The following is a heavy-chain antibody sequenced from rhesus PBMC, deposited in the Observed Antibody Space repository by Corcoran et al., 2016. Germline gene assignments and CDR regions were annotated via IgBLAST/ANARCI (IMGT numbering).Heavy chain of an antibody. CDR3: ARSTGVAFDY. CDR1: GGSISSNY. D-gene: IGHD4-29*01. Sequence: QVQLQESGPGLVKPSETLSLTCAVSGGSISSNYWSWSRPPPGKGLEWIGRISGSGARTDYNPSLTSRVPISTDTSKNQCSLKLSSVTAADTAVYYCARSTGVAFDYWGQGVLVTVSS. J-gene: IGHJ4*01. V-gene: IGHV4-173*01. CDR2: ISGSGART.